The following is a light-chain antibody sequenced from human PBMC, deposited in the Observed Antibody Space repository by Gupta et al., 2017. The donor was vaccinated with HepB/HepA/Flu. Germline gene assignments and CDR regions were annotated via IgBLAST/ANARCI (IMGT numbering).Light chain of an antibody. CDR1: DSNIRNNR. Sequence: QSVLTQPPSVSAAPGQKVSISCSGRDSNIRNNRVAWFQQFPGAAPTLLIRDTNKRPSGIPDRFSGSKSGTSATLDITGRQTGDEASYYCASWDRSLSAVVFGGGTKVTVL. V-gene: IGLV1-51*01. CDR2: DTN. CDR3: ASWDRSLSAVV. J-gene: IGLJ2*01.